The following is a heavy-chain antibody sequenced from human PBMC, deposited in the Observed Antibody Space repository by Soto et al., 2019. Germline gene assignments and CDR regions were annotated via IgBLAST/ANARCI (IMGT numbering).Heavy chain of an antibody. CDR2: MNPNSGNT. D-gene: IGHD3-10*01. CDR3: ASEYYYGSGSSYTHYYYYYYMDV. J-gene: IGHJ6*03. Sequence: QVQLVQSGAEVKKPGASVKVSCKASGYTFTSYDINWVRQATGQGLEWMGWMNPNSGNTGYAQKFQGRVTMTRNTSISTAYMELSSLRYEDTAVYYCASEYYYGSGSSYTHYYYYYYMDVWGKGTTVTVFS. V-gene: IGHV1-8*01. CDR1: GYTFTSYD.